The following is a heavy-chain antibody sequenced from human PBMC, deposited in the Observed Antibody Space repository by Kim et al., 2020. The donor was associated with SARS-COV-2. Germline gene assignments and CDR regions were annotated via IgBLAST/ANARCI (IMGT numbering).Heavy chain of an antibody. CDR2: ST. Sequence: STYYAESVQGRFTISRDNSKRTLYLQMNSLRVEDTAMYYCVGDRDASWGQGTLVTVSS. CDR3: VGDRDAS. J-gene: IGHJ5*02. V-gene: IGHV3-23*01.